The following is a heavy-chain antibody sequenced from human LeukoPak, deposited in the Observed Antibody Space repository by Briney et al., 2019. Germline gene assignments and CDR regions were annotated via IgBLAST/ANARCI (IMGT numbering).Heavy chain of an antibody. Sequence: SETLSLTCTVSGDSISSGDYYWSWIRQPPGKGLEWIGYIYYSGTTYYNPSLKSRLTISVDTSKNHFSLKLNSVTAADTAVYYCARDLYYDSSGYIFDYWGQGTLVTVSS. CDR3: ARDLYYDSSGYIFDY. D-gene: IGHD3-22*01. J-gene: IGHJ4*02. V-gene: IGHV4-30-4*01. CDR1: GDSISSGDYY. CDR2: IYYSGTT.